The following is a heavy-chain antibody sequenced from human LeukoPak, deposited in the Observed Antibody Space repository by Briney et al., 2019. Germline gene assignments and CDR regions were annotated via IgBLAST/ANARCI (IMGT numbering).Heavy chain of an antibody. D-gene: IGHD6-19*01. Sequence: EASVKVSCKVSGYTLTELSMHWVRQAPGKGLEWMGGFDPEDGETIYAQKFQGRVTMTEDTSTDTAYIQLNSQRSEDTAVDYCATDLRAVAVDLYDYWGQGTLVTVSS. J-gene: IGHJ4*02. CDR2: FDPEDGET. CDR3: ATDLRAVAVDLYDY. CDR1: GYTLTELS. V-gene: IGHV1-24*01.